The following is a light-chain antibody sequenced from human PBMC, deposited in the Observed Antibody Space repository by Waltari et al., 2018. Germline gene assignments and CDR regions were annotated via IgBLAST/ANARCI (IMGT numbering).Light chain of an antibody. CDR3: QSYDKSLSGFYV. V-gene: IGLV1-40*01. CDR1: SSNIGAGYD. J-gene: IGLJ1*01. CDR2: GNT. Sequence: QSVLTQPPSVSGAPGQTVTISCTGNSSNIGAGYDVHWCQQLPGTAPRLLIFGNTNRPSGVPDRFSGSKSGTSASLAITELQAEDEADYYCQSYDKSLSGFYVFGSGTRVTVL.